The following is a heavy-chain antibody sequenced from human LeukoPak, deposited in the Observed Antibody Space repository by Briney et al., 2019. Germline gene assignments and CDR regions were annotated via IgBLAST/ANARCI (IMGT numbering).Heavy chain of an antibody. CDR3: ARATNSPYFDY. V-gene: IGHV1-2*02. J-gene: IGHJ4*02. CDR1: GYTFTDYY. Sequence: ASVKVSCKASGYTFTDYYMHWVRQAPGQGLEWMGWINPNSGGTNYAQKFQGRVTMTRDTSITTACMELNRLTSDDTAVYYCARATNSPYFDYWGQGTLVTVSS. D-gene: IGHD2/OR15-2a*01. CDR2: INPNSGGT.